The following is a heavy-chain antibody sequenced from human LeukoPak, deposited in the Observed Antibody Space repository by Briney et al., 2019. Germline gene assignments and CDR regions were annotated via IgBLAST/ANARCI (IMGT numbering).Heavy chain of an antibody. CDR3: ARDCPSGGSCYSWGP. CDR1: GFTFSTYA. J-gene: IGHJ5*02. V-gene: IGHV3-23*01. CDR2: ISGSGDNT. Sequence: SGGSLRLSREASGFTFSTYAMSWVRQAPGKGPEGVSAISGSGDNTYYADSVKGRFTISRDNSKNTLYLQVNSLIDEDTAVYYCARDCPSGGSCYSWGPWGQGALVTVSS. D-gene: IGHD2-15*01.